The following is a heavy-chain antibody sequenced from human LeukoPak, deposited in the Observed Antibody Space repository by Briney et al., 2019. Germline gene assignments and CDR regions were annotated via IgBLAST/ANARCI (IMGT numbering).Heavy chain of an antibody. Sequence: GGSLRLSCAVSGFTFRSYAMGWVRQSPGKGLEWVSFISNAGEHTDHAYSVKGRSSMSRENSENTLHLQMNTLRADDTAMYFCEKGSLGDHRHSFDAWGPGTLVTVSA. CDR3: EKGSLGDHRHSFDA. V-gene: IGHV3-23*01. J-gene: IGHJ5*02. CDR2: ISNAGEHT. CDR1: GFTFRSYA. D-gene: IGHD4-17*01.